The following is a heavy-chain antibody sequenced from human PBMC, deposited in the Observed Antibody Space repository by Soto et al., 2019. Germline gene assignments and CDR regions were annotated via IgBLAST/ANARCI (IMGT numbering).Heavy chain of an antibody. J-gene: IGHJ4*02. D-gene: IGHD3-22*01. CDR2: INPNNGDT. CDR3: ARAKYFESSGFYYYFDY. V-gene: IGHV1-2*04. Sequence: GSSVKVSCKASGYTFTDYCLHWVRQAPGQGLEWMGWINPNNGDTNYAQSFQGWVTMTRDTSISTGYMELSRLRSDDTAVYYCARAKYFESSGFYYYFDYWGQGTLVTAPQ. CDR1: GYTFTDYC.